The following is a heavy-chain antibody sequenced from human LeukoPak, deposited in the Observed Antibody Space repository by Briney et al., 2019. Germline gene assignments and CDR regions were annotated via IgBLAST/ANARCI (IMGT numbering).Heavy chain of an antibody. Sequence: GSLRLSCAASGFTFNTYAMTWVRQAPGKGLEWVSSIIGISGSTYYADSVKGRFTISRDNSKSTLHLHMNSLRAEDTAVYFCAKDPGGGSYYFDSWGQGTQVTVSS. D-gene: IGHD5-12*01. CDR1: GFTFNTYA. J-gene: IGHJ4*02. V-gene: IGHV3-23*01. CDR2: IIGISGST. CDR3: AKDPGGGSYYFDS.